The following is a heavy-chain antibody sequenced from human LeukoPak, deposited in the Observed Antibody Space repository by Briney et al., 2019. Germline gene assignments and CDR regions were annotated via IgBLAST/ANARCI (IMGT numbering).Heavy chain of an antibody. CDR3: AKEFNRGLPDY. Sequence: GGSLRLSCAASGFTFSTYGMHWVRQAPGKGLEWVAVISYDGGNEYYADSVKGRFTISRDNSKNTLYLQMSSLRAEDTAVYYCAKEFNRGLPDYWGQGTLVTVPS. D-gene: IGHD2-21*01. CDR2: ISYDGGNE. CDR1: GFTFSTYG. V-gene: IGHV3-30*18. J-gene: IGHJ4*02.